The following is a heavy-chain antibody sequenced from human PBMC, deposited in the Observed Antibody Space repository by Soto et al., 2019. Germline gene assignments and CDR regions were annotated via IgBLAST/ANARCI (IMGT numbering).Heavy chain of an antibody. J-gene: IGHJ4*02. CDR2: IYYSGST. CDR1: GGSISSYY. V-gene: IGHV4-59*01. CDR3: AREGDYDILTGYYLVGIFDY. D-gene: IGHD3-9*01. Sequence: ETLSLTCTVSGGSISSYYWSWIRQPPGKGLEWIGYIYYSGSTNYNPSLKSRVTISVDTSKNQFSLKLSSVTAADTAVYYCAREGDYDILTGYYLVGIFDYWGQGTLVTVSS.